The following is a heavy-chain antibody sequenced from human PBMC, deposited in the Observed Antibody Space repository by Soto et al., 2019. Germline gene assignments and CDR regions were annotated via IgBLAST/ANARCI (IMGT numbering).Heavy chain of an antibody. CDR1: GGSISSGGYY. J-gene: IGHJ6*02. CDR2: IYYSGST. Sequence: QVQLQESGPGLVKPSQTLSLTCTVSGGSISSGGYYWSWIRQHPGKGLEWIGYIYYSGSTYYNPSLKSRVTISVDTSKNQFSLKLSSVTAADTAVYYCARAHYDYVWGSYRPQPYYYYGMDVWGQGTTVTVSS. D-gene: IGHD3-16*02. CDR3: ARAHYDYVWGSYRPQPYYYYGMDV. V-gene: IGHV4-31*03.